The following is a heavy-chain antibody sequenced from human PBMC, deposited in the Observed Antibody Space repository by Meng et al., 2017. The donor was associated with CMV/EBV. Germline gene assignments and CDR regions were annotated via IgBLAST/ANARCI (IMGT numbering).Heavy chain of an antibody. D-gene: IGHD6-13*01. Sequence: VLLQGAGPGLWMTWGTLSLTCTASGGSLIIYYGSWTRQPAGKGLEWIGRIYTSGSTNYNPSLKSRVTMSVDTSKNQFSLKLSSVTAADTAVYYCAREMPIAAAGCFDYWGQGTLVTVSS. CDR3: AREMPIAAAGCFDY. V-gene: IGHV4-4*07. CDR2: IYTSGST. CDR1: GGSLIIYY. J-gene: IGHJ4*02.